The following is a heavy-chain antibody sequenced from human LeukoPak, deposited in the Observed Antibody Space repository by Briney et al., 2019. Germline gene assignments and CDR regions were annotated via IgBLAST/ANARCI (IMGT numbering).Heavy chain of an antibody. CDR1: GGSISSDGYY. CDR2: IYYSGST. J-gene: IGHJ4*02. CDR3: ARSRSGYYGDVDY. V-gene: IGHV4-31*03. D-gene: IGHD3-3*01. Sequence: PSETLSLTCTVSGGSISSDGYYWGWIRQHPGKGLEWIGHIYYSGSTNYNPSLKSRVTISVDTSKNQFSLKLTSVTAADTAVYYCARSRSGYYGDVDYWGQGTLVTVSS.